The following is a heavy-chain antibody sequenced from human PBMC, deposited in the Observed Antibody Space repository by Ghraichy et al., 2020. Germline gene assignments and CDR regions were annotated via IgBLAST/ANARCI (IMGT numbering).Heavy chain of an antibody. D-gene: IGHD3-16*01. CDR1: GFTFSSSS. CDR2: ISSSSSRI. CDR3: TSRGGATVKERY. Sequence: GSLRLSCAASGFTFSSSSMNWVRQAPGKGLEWVSYISSSSSRIYYADPVKGRFTISRDNAKNLLYLQMNSLRAEDTALYYCTSRGGATVKERYWGQGTLVTVSS. V-gene: IGHV3-48*01. J-gene: IGHJ4*02.